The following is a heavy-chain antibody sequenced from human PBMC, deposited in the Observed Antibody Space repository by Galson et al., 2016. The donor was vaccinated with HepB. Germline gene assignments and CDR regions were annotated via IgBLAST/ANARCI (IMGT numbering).Heavy chain of an antibody. CDR2: IYYSGT. CDR3: ARGVDF. J-gene: IGHJ4*02. V-gene: IGHV4-59*12. D-gene: IGHD3-10*01. CDR1: GGSISNNY. Sequence: ESLSLTCTVSGGSISNNYWSWLRQPPGKGLEWIGNIYYSGTNYNPSLESRVTISVDTSKNQVFLTVTSVTAADTAVYFCARGVDFWGQGTLVIVSS.